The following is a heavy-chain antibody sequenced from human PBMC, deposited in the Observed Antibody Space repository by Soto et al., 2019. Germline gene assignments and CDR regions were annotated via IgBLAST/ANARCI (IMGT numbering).Heavy chain of an antibody. V-gene: IGHV3-23*01. CDR1: GFTFSSYA. CDR3: AKSIGYSSGWLED. J-gene: IGHJ4*02. Sequence: EVQLLESGGGLVQPGGSLRLSCAASGFTFSSYAMSWVRQAPGKGLEWVSAISGSGGSTYYPDSVKGRFTISRDNSKNTLYLQMNSLRAEDTAVYYCAKSIGYSSGWLEDWGQGTLVTVSS. D-gene: IGHD6-19*01. CDR2: ISGSGGST.